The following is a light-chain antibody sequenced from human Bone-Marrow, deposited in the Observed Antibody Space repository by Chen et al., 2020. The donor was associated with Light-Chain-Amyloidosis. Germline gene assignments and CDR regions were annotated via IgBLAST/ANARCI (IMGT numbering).Light chain of an antibody. CDR3: QSADSTGIYRV. CDR2: KYS. Sequence: YELTQPPSVSVSPGQTARIPCSGDALPDQYAYWYQQKAGQAPVLVISKYSERPSGIPGRVSGSSSGTTVTLTIRGVQAEDEAVYYCQSADSTGIYRVFSGGTKLTVL. CDR1: ALPDQY. V-gene: IGLV3-25*03. J-gene: IGLJ3*02.